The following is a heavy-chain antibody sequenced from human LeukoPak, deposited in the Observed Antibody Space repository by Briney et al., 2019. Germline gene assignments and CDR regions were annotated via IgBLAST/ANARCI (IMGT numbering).Heavy chain of an antibody. D-gene: IGHD1-1*01. J-gene: IGHJ4*02. CDR1: GFTFNDYS. CDR2: ISPRSRTI. CDR3: ARQFRAKYNPLDS. V-gene: IGHV3-48*04. Sequence: GGSLRLSCAASGFTFNDYSMNWVRQAPGKGLEWISFISPRSRTISYADSVGGRFTVSRDNAKNSLLLQMNSLRAGDTAVYYCARQFRAKYNPLDSWGQGTLVTVSS.